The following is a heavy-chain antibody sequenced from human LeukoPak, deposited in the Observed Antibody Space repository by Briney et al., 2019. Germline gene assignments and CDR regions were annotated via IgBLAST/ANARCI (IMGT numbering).Heavy chain of an antibody. D-gene: IGHD6-13*01. Sequence: PGGSLRLSCAASGITFSTDTMQWVRQAPGKGLEWVSSISSCTTYIYYADSVKGRFTISRDNPKKSLYLQMNSLRAEDTAIYYCARCSSSCLAGYYYMDVWGKGTTVTVSS. V-gene: IGHV3-21*01. CDR2: ISSCTTYI. CDR3: ARCSSSCLAGYYYMDV. CDR1: GITFSTDT. J-gene: IGHJ6*03.